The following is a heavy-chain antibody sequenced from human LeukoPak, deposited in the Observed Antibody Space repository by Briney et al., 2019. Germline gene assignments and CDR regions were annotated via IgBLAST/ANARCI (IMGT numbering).Heavy chain of an antibody. J-gene: IGHJ4*02. CDR2: ISSSSSYI. V-gene: IGHV3-21*04. D-gene: IGHD2-15*01. CDR3: AKVAGSTPPEYYFDY. Sequence: PGGSLRLSCAASGFTFSSYSMNWVRQAPGKGLEWVSSISSSSSYIYYADSVKGRFTISRDNSKNTLYLQMNSLRAEDTAVYYCAKVAGSTPPEYYFDYWGQGTLVTVSS. CDR1: GFTFSSYS.